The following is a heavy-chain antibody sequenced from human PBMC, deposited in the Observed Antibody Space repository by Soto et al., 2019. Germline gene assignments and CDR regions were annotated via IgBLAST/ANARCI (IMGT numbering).Heavy chain of an antibody. J-gene: IGHJ5*02. CDR3: ARTGTVAPPDCSGGSCYPAIWFDP. D-gene: IGHD2-15*01. Sequence: GASVKVSCKASGHTFTSYYMHWVRQAPGQGLEWMGIINPSGGSTSYAQKFQGRVTMTRDTSTSTVYMELSSLRSEDTAVYCCARTGTVAPPDCSGGSCYPAIWFDPWGQGTLVTVSS. V-gene: IGHV1-46*01. CDR2: INPSGGST. CDR1: GHTFTSYY.